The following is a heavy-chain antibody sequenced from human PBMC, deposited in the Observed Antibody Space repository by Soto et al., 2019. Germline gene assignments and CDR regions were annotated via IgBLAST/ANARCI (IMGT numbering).Heavy chain of an antibody. CDR3: ANGRTLGVVPGAARFGEFDY. D-gene: IGHD2-2*01. J-gene: IGHJ4*02. Sequence: GGSLRLSCAASGFAFSSYGMHWVRQAPGKGLEWVAGISYDGSNKYYADSVKDRLTISRDNSMNTVYLQMNSLRAEDTAVYFCANGRTLGVVPGAARFGEFDYWGQGTLVTVSS. V-gene: IGHV3-30*18. CDR1: GFAFSSYG. CDR2: ISYDGSNK.